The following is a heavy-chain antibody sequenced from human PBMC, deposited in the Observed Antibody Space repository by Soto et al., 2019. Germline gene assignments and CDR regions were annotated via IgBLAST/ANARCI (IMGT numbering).Heavy chain of an antibody. CDR3: AASDRYDFWSGYLRVEY. Sequence: SVKVSCKASGFTFTSSAMQWVRQARGQRLEWIGWIVVGSGNTNYAQKFQERVTITRDMSTSTAYMELSSLRSEDTAVYYCAASDRYDFWSGYLRVEYWGQGTLVTVSS. J-gene: IGHJ4*02. CDR2: IVVGSGNT. D-gene: IGHD3-3*01. V-gene: IGHV1-58*02. CDR1: GFTFTSSA.